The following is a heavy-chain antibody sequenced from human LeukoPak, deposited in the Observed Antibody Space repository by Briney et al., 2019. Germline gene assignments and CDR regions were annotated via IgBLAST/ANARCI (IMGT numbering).Heavy chain of an antibody. Sequence: GESLKISCKGSGYSFTSYWIDWVRQMPRKGLEWMGIIYPGDSDTRYSPSFQGQVTISADKSISTAYLQWSSLKASDTAMYYCARGRDGYNHYFDYWGQGTLVTVSS. CDR3: ARGRDGYNHYFDY. CDR2: IYPGDSDT. J-gene: IGHJ4*02. V-gene: IGHV5-51*01. CDR1: GYSFTSYW. D-gene: IGHD5-24*01.